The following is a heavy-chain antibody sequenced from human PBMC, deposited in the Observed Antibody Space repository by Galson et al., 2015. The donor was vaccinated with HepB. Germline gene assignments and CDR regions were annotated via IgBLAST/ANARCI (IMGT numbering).Heavy chain of an antibody. D-gene: IGHD3-22*01. CDR3: AREGYYYDSSGSDY. CDR2: IWYDGSNK. V-gene: IGHV3-33*01. Sequence: SLRLSCAASGFTFSSYGMHWVRQAPGKGLEWVAVIWYDGSNKYYADSVKGRFTISRDNSKNTLYLQMNSLRAEDTAVYYCAREGYYYDSSGSDYWGQGTLVTVSS. J-gene: IGHJ4*02. CDR1: GFTFSSYG.